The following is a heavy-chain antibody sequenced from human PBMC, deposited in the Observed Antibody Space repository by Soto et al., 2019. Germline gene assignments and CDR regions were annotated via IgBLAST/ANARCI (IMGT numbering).Heavy chain of an antibody. CDR2: INPHGGST. V-gene: IGHV1-46*01. CDR1: GDTFTSYY. J-gene: IGHJ5*02. CDR3: ARSSGGNFGIIIEGSNWFDP. D-gene: IGHD3-3*01. Sequence: ASVKVSCKAPGDTFTSYYLNWVRQAPGQGLEWMGVINPHGGSTKYAQKFQGRITMTRDTSRSTVYMELSSLRSDDTAIYYCARSSGGNFGIIIEGSNWFDPWGQGTLVTVS.